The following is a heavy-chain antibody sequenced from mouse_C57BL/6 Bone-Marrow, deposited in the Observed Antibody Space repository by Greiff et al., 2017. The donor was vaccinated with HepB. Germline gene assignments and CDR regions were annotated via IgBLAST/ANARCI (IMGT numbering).Heavy chain of an antibody. CDR1: GYTFTDYY. Sequence: QVQLQQSGAELVKPGASVKISCKASGYTFTDYYINWVKQRPGQGLEWIGKIGPGSGSTYYNEKFKSKATLTVDKPSSTAYMQLSSLTSEDSAVYYCARRAAQAHYAMDYWGQGTSVTVSS. V-gene: IGHV1-77*01. CDR3: ARRAAQAHYAMDY. J-gene: IGHJ4*01. D-gene: IGHD3-2*02. CDR2: IGPGSGST.